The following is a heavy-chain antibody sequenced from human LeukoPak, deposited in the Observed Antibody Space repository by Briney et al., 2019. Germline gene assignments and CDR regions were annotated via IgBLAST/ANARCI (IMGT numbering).Heavy chain of an antibody. CDR2: INPNSGGT. D-gene: IGHD3-10*01. J-gene: IGHJ4*02. Sequence: GASVKVSCKASGYTFTGYYMHWVQQAPGQGLEWMGWINPNSGGTNYAQKFQGRVTMTRDTSISTAYMELSRLRSDDTAVYYCARAMVRGVITHGYWGQGTLVTVSS. CDR1: GYTFTGYY. CDR3: ARAMVRGVITHGY. V-gene: IGHV1-2*02.